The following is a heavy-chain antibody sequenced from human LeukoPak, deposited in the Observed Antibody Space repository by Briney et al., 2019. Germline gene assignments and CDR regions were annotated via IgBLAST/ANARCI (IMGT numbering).Heavy chain of an antibody. CDR2: IYYSGST. CDR1: GGSISSYY. Sequence: PSETLSLTCTVSGGSISSYYWSWIRQPPGKGLEWIGYIYYSGSTNYNPSLKSRVTISVDTSKNQFSLKLSSVTAVDTAVYYCARDKSSTSCEGCNWFDPWGQGTLVTVSS. D-gene: IGHD2-2*01. V-gene: IGHV4-59*01. CDR3: ARDKSSTSCEGCNWFDP. J-gene: IGHJ5*02.